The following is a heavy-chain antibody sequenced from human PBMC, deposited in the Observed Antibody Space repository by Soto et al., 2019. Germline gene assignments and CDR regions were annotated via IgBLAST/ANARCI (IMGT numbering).Heavy chain of an antibody. V-gene: IGHV1-46*01. Sequence: GASVKVSCKASGYTFTSYDINWVRQAPGQGLEWMGIINPSGGSTSYTQKFQGRVTMTRDTSTSTVYMELSSLRSEDTAVYYCARDWELRYFDWLHPPYGMDVWGQGTTVTVSS. D-gene: IGHD3-9*01. J-gene: IGHJ6*02. CDR1: GYTFTSYD. CDR3: ARDWELRYFDWLHPPYGMDV. CDR2: INPSGGST.